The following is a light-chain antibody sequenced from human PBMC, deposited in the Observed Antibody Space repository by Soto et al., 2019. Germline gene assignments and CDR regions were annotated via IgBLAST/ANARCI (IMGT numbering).Light chain of an antibody. CDR3: QQYFNWPPLT. CDR2: GAS. V-gene: IGKV3-15*01. Sequence: EIVLTQSPATLSVSPAERATLSCRASQSVSSNLAWYQQKPGQAPRLLMFGASTRATNIPARFSGSGSGTEFTLTISSLQSEDFAVYYCQQYFNWPPLTFGGGTKVEI. CDR1: QSVSSN. J-gene: IGKJ4*01.